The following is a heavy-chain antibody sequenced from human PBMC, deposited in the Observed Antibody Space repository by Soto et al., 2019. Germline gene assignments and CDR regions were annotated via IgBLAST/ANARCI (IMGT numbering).Heavy chain of an antibody. CDR1: GFIFNNFG. V-gene: IGHV3-30*18. CDR3: AKDQGIAASHGID. D-gene: IGHD6-13*01. J-gene: IGHJ3*01. Sequence: QVQLVESGGGVVQPGRSLRLSCAASGFIFNNFGMHWVRQAPDKGMEWVAVISNDGSITYYADFVKGRLTISRDNSKNTMYLQMSSLRDDDSSVYYCAKDQGIAASHGIDWGQGTMVTVSS. CDR2: ISNDGSIT.